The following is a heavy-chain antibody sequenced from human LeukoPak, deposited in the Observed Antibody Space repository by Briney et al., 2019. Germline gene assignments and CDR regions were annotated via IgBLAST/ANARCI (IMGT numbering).Heavy chain of an antibody. Sequence: GTSLRLSCAASGFTFRNYGMQWVRQAPGKGLEWVAVISYEASTTYYADSVKGRFTISRDNSRNTLSLQMNGLRPEDTAVYYCAKDSSSWAVGDYWGQGTLVTVSS. CDR2: ISYEASTT. V-gene: IGHV3-30*18. CDR3: AKDSSSWAVGDY. CDR1: GFTFRNYG. J-gene: IGHJ4*02. D-gene: IGHD6-13*01.